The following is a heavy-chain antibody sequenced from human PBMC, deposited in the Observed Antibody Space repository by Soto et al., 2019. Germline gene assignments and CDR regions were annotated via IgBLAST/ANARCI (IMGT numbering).Heavy chain of an antibody. J-gene: IGHJ5*02. CDR2: ISSSGSTK. Sequence: GGSLRLSCAVSGFTFSDYYMSWIRQAPGKGLEWVSYISSSGSTKYYADSVKGRFTISRDNAKNSLYLQMNSLRADDTALYYCERGSSYGEYVENWFDPWGQGTLVTVSS. CDR1: GFTFSDYY. CDR3: ERGSSYGEYVENWFDP. V-gene: IGHV3-11*01. D-gene: IGHD3-22*01.